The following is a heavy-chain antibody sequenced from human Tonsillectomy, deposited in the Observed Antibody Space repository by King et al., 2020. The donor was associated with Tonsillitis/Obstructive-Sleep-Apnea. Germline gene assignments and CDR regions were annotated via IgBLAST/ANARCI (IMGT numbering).Heavy chain of an antibody. J-gene: IGHJ3*02. CDR2: INHSGST. CDR3: AGGIGYYDFWSGYRTRVRDAFDI. D-gene: IGHD3-3*01. CDR1: GGSFSGYY. Sequence: VQLQQWGAGLLKPSETLSLTCAVYGGSFSGYYWSWIRQPPGKGLEWIGEINHSGSTNYNPSLKSRVTISVDTSKNQFSLKLSSVTAADTAVYYCAGGIGYYDFWSGYRTRVRDAFDIWGQGTMVTVSS. V-gene: IGHV4-34*01.